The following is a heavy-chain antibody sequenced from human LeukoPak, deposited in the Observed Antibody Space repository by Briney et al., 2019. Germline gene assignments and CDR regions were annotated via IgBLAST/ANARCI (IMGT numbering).Heavy chain of an antibody. Sequence: PGGSLRLSCAASGFTFSTYSMNWVRQAPGKGLEWVSSISTSSTYIYYADSVKGRFTISRDNAKNSLYLQMNSLRAEDTAVYYCAASAPRGYWGQGTLVTVSS. J-gene: IGHJ4*02. D-gene: IGHD3-10*01. CDR2: ISTSSTYI. V-gene: IGHV3-21*01. CDR3: AASAPRGY. CDR1: GFTFSTYS.